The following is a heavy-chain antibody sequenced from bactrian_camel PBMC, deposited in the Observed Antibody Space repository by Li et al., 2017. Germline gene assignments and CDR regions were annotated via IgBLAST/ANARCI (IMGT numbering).Heavy chain of an antibody. J-gene: IGHJ4*01. CDR1: GYTYRTDC. Sequence: VQLVESGGDSVQAGGSLRLSCTISGYTYRTDCMGWFRRTPGKEREAVVAMNRGGAMTSYAGSVKGRFTISQDNAKNTLYLQMDSLNPEDTAMYYCTADCPSVKEVAAGAWDVGADPTYWGRGTQVTVS. CDR2: MNRGGAMT. CDR3: TADCPSVKEVAAGAWDVGADPTY. V-gene: IGHV3S31*01. D-gene: IGHD1*01.